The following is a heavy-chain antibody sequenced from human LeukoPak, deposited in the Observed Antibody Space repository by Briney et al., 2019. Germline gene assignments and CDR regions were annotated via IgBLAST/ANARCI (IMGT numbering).Heavy chain of an antibody. J-gene: IGHJ5*02. V-gene: IGHV4-31*03. CDR2: IYYSGST. CDR1: GGSISSGGYY. D-gene: IGHD3-22*01. CDR3: ARGIQYYYDSSGDRPNWFDP. Sequence: MTSETLSLTCTVSGGSISSGGYYWSWIRQHPGKGLEWIGYIYYSGSTYYNPSLKSRVTISVDTSKNQFSLKLSSVTAADTAVYYCARGIQYYYDSSGDRPNWFDPWGQGTLVTVSS.